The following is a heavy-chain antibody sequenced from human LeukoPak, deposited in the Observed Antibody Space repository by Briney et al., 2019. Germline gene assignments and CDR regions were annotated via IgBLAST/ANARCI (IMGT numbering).Heavy chain of an antibody. Sequence: GGSLRLSCAASGFTFSNAWMSWVRQAPGKGPEWVSTISGSGGSTDYADSVKGRLTISRDNSKNTLYLQMNSLRAEDTARYYCAKATLGSCSGARCYPFDYWGQGTLVNVSS. D-gene: IGHD2-15*01. CDR3: AKATLGSCSGARCYPFDY. J-gene: IGHJ4*02. CDR2: ISGSGGST. CDR1: GFTFSNAW. V-gene: IGHV3-23*01.